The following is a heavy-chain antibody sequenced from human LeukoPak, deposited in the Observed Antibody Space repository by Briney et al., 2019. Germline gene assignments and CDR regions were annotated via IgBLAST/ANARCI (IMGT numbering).Heavy chain of an antibody. D-gene: IGHD3-3*01. V-gene: IGHV3-21*01. Sequence: PGGSLRLSCAASGFTFSSSSMNWVRQAPGKGLDWVSAISGSGGSTYYADSVKGRFTISRDNAKNSLYLQMNSLRAEDTAVYYCARSLSDFWNGYHYYYYYYMDVWGKGTTVTVSS. J-gene: IGHJ6*03. CDR3: ARSLSDFWNGYHYYYYYYMDV. CDR2: ISGSGGST. CDR1: GFTFSSSS.